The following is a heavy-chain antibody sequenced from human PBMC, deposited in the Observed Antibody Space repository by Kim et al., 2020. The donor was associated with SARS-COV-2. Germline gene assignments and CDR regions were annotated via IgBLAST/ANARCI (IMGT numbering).Heavy chain of an antibody. CDR1: GFTFSSYE. CDR2: ISSSGSTI. D-gene: IGHD6-25*01. J-gene: IGHJ6*02. CDR3: ARERPSIAAKNYYYYGMDV. V-gene: IGHV3-48*03. Sequence: GGSLRLSCAASGFTFSSYEMNWVRQAPGKGLEWVSYISSSGSTIYYADSVKGRFTISRDNAKNSLYLQMNSLRAEDTAVYYCARERPSIAAKNYYYYGMDVWGQGTTVTVSS.